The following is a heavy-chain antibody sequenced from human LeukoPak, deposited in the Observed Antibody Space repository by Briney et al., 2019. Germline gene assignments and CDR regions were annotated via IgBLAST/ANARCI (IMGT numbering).Heavy chain of an antibody. CDR1: GYTFTSYY. CDR2: INPSGGST. CDR3: ARERRVLRFLEWLLFGMDV. Sequence: ASVKVSCKASGYTFTSYYMHWVRQAPGQGLEWMGIINPSGGSTSYAQKFQGRVTMTRDTSTSTVYMELSSLRSEDTAVYYCARERRVLRFLEWLLFGMDVWCQGTTVTVSS. D-gene: IGHD3-3*01. V-gene: IGHV1-46*01. J-gene: IGHJ6*02.